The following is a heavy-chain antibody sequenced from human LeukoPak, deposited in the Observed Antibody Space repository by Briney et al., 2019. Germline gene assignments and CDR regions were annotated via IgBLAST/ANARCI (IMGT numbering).Heavy chain of an antibody. J-gene: IGHJ6*03. CDR1: GGSISSYY. CDR2: IYTSGST. Sequence: PSETLSLTCTVSGGSISSYYWSWIRQPAGKGLEWIGRIYTSGSTNYNPSLKSRVTMSVDTSKNQFSLKLSSVTAADTAVYYCARGGADVVVVPGRSRNYYYYYMDVWGKGTTVTVSS. D-gene: IGHD2-2*01. CDR3: ARGGADVVVVPGRSRNYYYYYMDV. V-gene: IGHV4-4*07.